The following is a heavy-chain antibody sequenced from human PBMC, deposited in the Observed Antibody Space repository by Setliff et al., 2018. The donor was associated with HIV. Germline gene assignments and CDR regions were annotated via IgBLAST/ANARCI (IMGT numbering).Heavy chain of an antibody. Sequence: SETLSLTCTVSGGSIRNYYWSWIRQSAGKGLEWIGRVHKSGNTDYNPSLKGRVTMSVDTSKNQFFLKLTSMTAADTAIYYCARDMEDFGVLPSAPFDPWGRGTLVTSPQ. CDR1: GGSIRNYY. CDR3: ARDMEDFGVLPSAPFDP. CDR2: VHKSGNT. D-gene: IGHD2-2*01. V-gene: IGHV4-4*07. J-gene: IGHJ5*02.